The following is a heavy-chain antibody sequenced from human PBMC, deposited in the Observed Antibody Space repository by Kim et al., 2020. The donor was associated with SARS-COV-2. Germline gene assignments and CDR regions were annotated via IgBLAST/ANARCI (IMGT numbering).Heavy chain of an antibody. J-gene: IGHJ4*02. CDR2: IHYSGNT. CDR1: GGPISSYY. CDR3: ARDYSNSWFDY. V-gene: IGHV4-59*01. Sequence: SETLSLTCTVSGGPISSYYWSWIRQPPGKGLEWIGYIHYSGNTNYNPSLKSRVTISINTPKNQFSLKLNSVTAADTAVYYCARDYSNSWFDYWGQGPVVT. D-gene: IGHD6-13*01.